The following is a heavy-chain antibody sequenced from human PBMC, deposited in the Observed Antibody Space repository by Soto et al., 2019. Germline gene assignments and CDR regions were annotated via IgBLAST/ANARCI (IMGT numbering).Heavy chain of an antibody. Sequence: SETLSLTCAVYGGSFSGYYWSWIRQPPGKGLEWIGEINHSGSTNYNPSLKSRVTISVDTSKNQFSLKLSSVTAADTAVYYCARAVYDILTGPTGLALDYWGQGTLVTGSS. V-gene: IGHV4-34*01. CDR1: GGSFSGYY. CDR3: ARAVYDILTGPTGLALDY. J-gene: IGHJ4*02. D-gene: IGHD3-9*01. CDR2: INHSGST.